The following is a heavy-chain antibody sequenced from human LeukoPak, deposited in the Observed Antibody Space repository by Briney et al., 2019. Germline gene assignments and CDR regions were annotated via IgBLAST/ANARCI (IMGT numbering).Heavy chain of an antibody. J-gene: IGHJ4*02. Sequence: ASVKVSCKASGYTFTSYYMHWVRQAPGQGLEWMGIINPSGGSTSYAQKFQGRVTMTRDTSTSTVYMELSSLRSDDTAVYYCARVFHDSSGYYPYYFDYWGQGTLVPVSS. CDR2: INPSGGST. D-gene: IGHD3-22*01. CDR1: GYTFTSYY. CDR3: ARVFHDSSGYYPYYFDY. V-gene: IGHV1-46*01.